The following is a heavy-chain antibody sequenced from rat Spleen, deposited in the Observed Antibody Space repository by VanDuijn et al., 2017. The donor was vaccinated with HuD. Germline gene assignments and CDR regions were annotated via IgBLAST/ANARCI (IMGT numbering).Heavy chain of an antibody. Sequence: EVQLVESGGGLVQPGRSLKLSCTASGVTFSNSAMTWVRQAPTKGLEWVASISPSGDSTYYRDSVKGRFTISRDNANSTLYLQMDSLRSADTATYYCARHRNYGGLMDAWGQGASVTVSS. CDR1: GVTFSNSA. CDR3: ARHRNYGGLMDA. J-gene: IGHJ4*01. D-gene: IGHD1-11*01. V-gene: IGHV5S23*01. CDR2: ISPSGDST.